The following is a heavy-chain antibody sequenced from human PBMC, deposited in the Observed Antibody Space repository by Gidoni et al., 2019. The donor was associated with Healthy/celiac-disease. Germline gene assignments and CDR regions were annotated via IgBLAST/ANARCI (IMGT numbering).Heavy chain of an antibody. Sequence: QAQLQQSGPGLAKPSQTLSLPCATSGANVTSNVTAWNWIRRSPSRGLEWLGRTYYRSKWYNDYAVSVKNRITINPDTSKNQFSLQLNSVTPEDTAVYYCARGISGGYRAWGQGTLVTVSS. V-gene: IGHV6-1*01. J-gene: IGHJ4*02. D-gene: IGHD1-26*01. CDR3: ARGISGGYRA. CDR2: TYYRSKWYN. CDR1: GANVTSNVTA.